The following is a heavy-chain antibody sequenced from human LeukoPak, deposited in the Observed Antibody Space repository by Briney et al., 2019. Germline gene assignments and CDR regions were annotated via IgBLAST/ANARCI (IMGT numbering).Heavy chain of an antibody. Sequence: PSETLSLTCTVSGGSITDATYYWGWIRQPPGKGLEWIGNIYYSGRTYYNPSLKSRVTIAADTSKNHFSLRVTSVTAADTAVYSCARSRDNWFDPWGQGTLVTVSS. CDR3: ARSRDNWFDP. CDR2: IYYSGRT. V-gene: IGHV4-39*07. J-gene: IGHJ5*02. CDR1: GGSITDATYY.